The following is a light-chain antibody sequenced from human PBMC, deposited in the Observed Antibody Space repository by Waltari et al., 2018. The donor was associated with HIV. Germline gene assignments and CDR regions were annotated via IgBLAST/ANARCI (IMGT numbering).Light chain of an antibody. CDR2: WAS. CDR3: QQYYSVPYT. CDR1: RSVFSKSDYRDY. J-gene: IGKJ2*01. V-gene: IGKV4-1*01. Sequence: DIVMTQSVDSLSVSLGERATITCKSSRSVFSKSDYRDYLAWYQQKEGQPPKLLIYWASSREAGVPERFTGTGSGTHFSLTIRSLQAEDVAVYFCQQYYSVPYTFGQGTKLEI.